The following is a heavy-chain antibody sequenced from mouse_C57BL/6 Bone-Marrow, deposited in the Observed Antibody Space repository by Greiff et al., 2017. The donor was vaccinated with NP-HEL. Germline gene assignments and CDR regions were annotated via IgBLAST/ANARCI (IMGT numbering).Heavy chain of an antibody. CDR2: IYPGSGST. Sequence: QVQLQQPGAELVKPGASVKMSCKASGYTFTSYWITWVKQRPGQGLEWIGDIYPGSGSTNYNEKLKSKATLTVDTSSSTAYMQLSSLTSEDSAVYYCAREWLRRDWYFDVWGTGTTVTVSS. CDR3: AREWLRRDWYFDV. J-gene: IGHJ1*03. CDR1: GYTFTSYW. V-gene: IGHV1-55*01. D-gene: IGHD2-2*01.